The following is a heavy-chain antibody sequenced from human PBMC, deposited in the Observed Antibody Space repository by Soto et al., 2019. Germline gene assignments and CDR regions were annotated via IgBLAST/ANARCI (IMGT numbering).Heavy chain of an antibody. J-gene: IGHJ6*02. V-gene: IGHV1-69*12. CDR2: IIPIFGTA. D-gene: IGHD1-26*01. Sequence: QVQLVQSGAEVKKPGSSVKVSCKASGGTFSSYAISWVRQAPGQGLEWMGGIIPIFGTADYAQKFQGRVTITADEXTXTAXRELSSLRSEDTAVYYCASHSGSSPEGRYYYGMDVWGQGTTVTVSS. CDR3: ASHSGSSPEGRYYYGMDV. CDR1: GGTFSSYA.